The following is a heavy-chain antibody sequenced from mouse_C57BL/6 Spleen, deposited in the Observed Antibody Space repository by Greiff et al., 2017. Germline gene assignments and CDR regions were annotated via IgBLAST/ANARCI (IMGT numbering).Heavy chain of an antibody. CDR2: IWRGGST. Sequence: VQLVESGPGLVQPSQSLSITCTVSGFSLTSYGVHWVRQSPGKGLEWLGVIWRGGSTDYNAAFMSRLSITKDNSKSQVFFKMNSLQADDTAIYCCAKRGDYDYGGDYWGQGTSVTVSS. CDR1: GFSLTSYG. V-gene: IGHV2-5*01. D-gene: IGHD2-4*01. J-gene: IGHJ4*01. CDR3: AKRGDYDYGGDY.